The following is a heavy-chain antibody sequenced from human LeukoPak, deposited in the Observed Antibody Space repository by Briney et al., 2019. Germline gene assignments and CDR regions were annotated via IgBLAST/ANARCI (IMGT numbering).Heavy chain of an antibody. D-gene: IGHD5-24*01. CDR3: ARATEMATITRYYFDY. V-gene: IGHV4-34*01. CDR1: GGSFRGYY. J-gene: IGHJ4*02. CDR2: SNHSGST. Sequence: SETLSLTCAVYGGSFRGYYWSWIRQPPGKGLEWIGESNHSGSTNYNPSPKSRVTISVDTSKNQFSLKLSSVTAADTAVYYCARATEMATITRYYFDYWGQGTLVTVSS.